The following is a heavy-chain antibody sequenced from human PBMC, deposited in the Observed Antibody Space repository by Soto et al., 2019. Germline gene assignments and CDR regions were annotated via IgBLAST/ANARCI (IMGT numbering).Heavy chain of an antibody. V-gene: IGHV1-3*01. CDR3: ARAEGILWFGELLYYFDY. D-gene: IGHD3-10*01. Sequence: ASVKVSCKASGYTFTSYAMHWVRQAPGQRLEWMGWINAGNGNTKYSQKFQGRVTITRDTSANTAYMELSSLRSEDTAVYYCARAEGILWFGELLYYFDYWGQGTLVTVSS. CDR2: INAGNGNT. CDR1: GYTFTSYA. J-gene: IGHJ4*02.